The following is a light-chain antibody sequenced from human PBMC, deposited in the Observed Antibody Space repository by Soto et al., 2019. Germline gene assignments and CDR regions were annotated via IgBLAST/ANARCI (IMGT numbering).Light chain of an antibody. V-gene: IGKV4-1*01. CDR1: QSVFHRSSNKNF. CDR2: WPS. Sequence: DIVMTQSPDSLAVSLGERATVNCKSSQSVFHRSSNKNFLAWYQQKPGQPPKLLISWPSTRESGVPDRFSGSGSETDFALTISSLQAEDVAVYFCQHYYNTPWTFGQGTKVEIK. CDR3: QHYYNTPWT. J-gene: IGKJ1*01.